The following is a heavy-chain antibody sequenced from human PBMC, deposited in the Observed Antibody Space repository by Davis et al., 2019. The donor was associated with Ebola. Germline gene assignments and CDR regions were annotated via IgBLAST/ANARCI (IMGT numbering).Heavy chain of an antibody. CDR2: FSSNGGST. CDR1: GFTFSSYA. CDR3: ARGGFLEWLLSDSYYYYGMDV. J-gene: IGHJ6*02. V-gene: IGHV3-64*02. D-gene: IGHD3-3*01. Sequence: PGGSLRLSCAASGFTFSSYAMHWVRQAPGKGLEYVSAFSSNGGSTYYADSVKGRFTISRDNSKNTLYLQMGSLRAEDMAVYYCARGGFLEWLLSDSYYYYGMDVWGQGTTVTVSS.